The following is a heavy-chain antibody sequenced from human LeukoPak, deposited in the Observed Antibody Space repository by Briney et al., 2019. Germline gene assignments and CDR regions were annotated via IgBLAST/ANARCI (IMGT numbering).Heavy chain of an antibody. D-gene: IGHD3-10*01. Sequence: PGGSLRLSCAASGFTFSSYEMNWVRQAPGKGLERVSYISSSGSTIYYADSVKGRFTISRDNAKNSLYLQMNSLRAEDTAVYYCASISMVRGVIFDYWGQGTLVTVSS. CDR3: ASISMVRGVIFDY. J-gene: IGHJ4*02. CDR2: ISSSGSTI. CDR1: GFTFSSYE. V-gene: IGHV3-48*03.